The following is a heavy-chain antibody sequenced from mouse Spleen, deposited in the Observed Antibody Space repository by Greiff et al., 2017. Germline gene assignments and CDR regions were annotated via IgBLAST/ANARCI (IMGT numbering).Heavy chain of an antibody. D-gene: IGHD2-10*02. CDR2: IDPSDSYT. CDR1: GYTFTSYW. V-gene: IGHV1-59*01. J-gene: IGHJ2*01. Sequence: QVQLQQPGAELVRPGTSVKLSCKASGYTFTSYWMHWVKQRPGQGLEWIGVIDPSDSYTNYNQKFKGKATLTVDTSSSTAYMQLSSLTSEDSAVYYCAREVCDYWGQGTTLTVSS. CDR3: AREVCDY.